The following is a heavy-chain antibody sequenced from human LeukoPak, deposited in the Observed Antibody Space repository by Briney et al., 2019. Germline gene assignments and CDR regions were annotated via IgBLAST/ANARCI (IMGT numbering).Heavy chain of an antibody. CDR3: ARARYCSSTSCYFDY. D-gene: IGHD2-2*01. V-gene: IGHV3-11*04. CDR2: ISSLGSTI. CDR1: GFTFSDYY. J-gene: IGHJ4*02. Sequence: GGSLRLSCAASGFTFSDYYMSWIRQAPGKGLQWVSYISSLGSTIYYADSVKGRFTISRDNAKNSLFLQMNSLRAEDTAVYYCARARYCSSTSCYFDYWGQGTLVTVSS.